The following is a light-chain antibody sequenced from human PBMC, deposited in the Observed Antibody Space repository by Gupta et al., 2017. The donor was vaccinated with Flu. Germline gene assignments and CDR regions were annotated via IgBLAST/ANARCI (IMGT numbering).Light chain of an antibody. V-gene: IGKV1-33*01. CDR3: QQYDNLPPYS. J-gene: IGKJ2*03. CDR1: QDISNY. Sequence: VGDRVTITCQASQDISNYLNWYQQKPGKAPKLLIYDASNLETGVPSRFSGSGSGTDFTFTISSLQPEDIATYYCQQYDNLPPYSFGQATKLEIK. CDR2: DAS.